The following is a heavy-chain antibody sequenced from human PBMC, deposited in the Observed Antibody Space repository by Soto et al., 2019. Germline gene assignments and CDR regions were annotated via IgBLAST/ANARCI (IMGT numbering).Heavy chain of an antibody. CDR2: VIPLFGAA. J-gene: IGHJ5*02. CDR3: AREQHDPYDVSGYYFNWLHP. Sequence: SVKVSCKASGGTFSNYGINWVRQAPGQGLEWMGGVIPLFGAANYAQKFQGRVTITADASTSMVYMQLSSLRSEDTAVYYCAREQHDPYDVSGYYFNWLHPWGPGTNVTVYS. CDR1: GGTFSNYG. D-gene: IGHD3-22*01. V-gene: IGHV1-69*13.